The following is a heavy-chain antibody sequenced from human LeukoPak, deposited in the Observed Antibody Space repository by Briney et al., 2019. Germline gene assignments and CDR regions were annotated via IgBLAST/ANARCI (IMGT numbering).Heavy chain of an antibody. D-gene: IGHD1-1*01. CDR2: INHSGST. Sequence: SETLSLTCAVYGGSFSGYYWSGIRQPPGKGLEGIGEINHSGSTNYNPSLKSRVTISVDTSKNQFSLKLSSVTAADTAVYYCARFISWNDSGFDYWGQATLVTVCS. CDR1: GGSFSGYY. J-gene: IGHJ4*02. V-gene: IGHV4-34*01. CDR3: ARFISWNDSGFDY.